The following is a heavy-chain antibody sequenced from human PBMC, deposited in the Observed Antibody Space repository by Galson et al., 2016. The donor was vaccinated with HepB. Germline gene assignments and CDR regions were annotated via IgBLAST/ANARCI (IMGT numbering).Heavy chain of an antibody. CDR1: GFTFTNYW. D-gene: IGHD2/OR15-2a*01. CDR2: INSDGSAT. J-gene: IGHJ6*04. Sequence: SLRLSCAASGFTFTNYWMHWVRQVPGKGLVWVARINSDGSATRYADSVQGRFTISRDNSRNTLHLQMNNLRAEDTAVYHCAKELVPRTTDYYYAMDVWGTGTTVTVSS. CDR3: AKELVPRTTDYYYAMDV. V-gene: IGHV3-74*01.